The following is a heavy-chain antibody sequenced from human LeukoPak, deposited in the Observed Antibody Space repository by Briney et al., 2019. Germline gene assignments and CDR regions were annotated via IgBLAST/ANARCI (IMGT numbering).Heavy chain of an antibody. CDR3: ARGLAGLLYHYDSSGYRRFNWFDP. Sequence: KPSETLSLTCTVSGGSISSYYWSWIRQPPGKGLGWIGYIYYSGSTNYNPSLKSRVTISVDTSKNQFSLKLSSVTAADTAVYYCARGLAGLLYHYDSSGYRRFNWFDPWGQGTLVTVSS. V-gene: IGHV4-59*01. J-gene: IGHJ5*02. CDR1: GGSISSYY. D-gene: IGHD3-22*01. CDR2: IYYSGST.